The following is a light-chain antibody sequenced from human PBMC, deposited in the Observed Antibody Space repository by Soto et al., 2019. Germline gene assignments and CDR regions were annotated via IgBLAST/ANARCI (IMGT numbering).Light chain of an antibody. J-gene: IGKJ4*01. Sequence: EIVMTQSPATLSVSPGERATLSCRTSQSISTTLAWYQQRPGQAPRLLFYGASTSTTGIPDRFTGSGSGTDFTLTISRLEPEDFAVYYCQQYGSSPLTFGGGTKVDIK. CDR3: QQYGSSPLT. CDR2: GAS. V-gene: IGKV3-20*01. CDR1: QSISTT.